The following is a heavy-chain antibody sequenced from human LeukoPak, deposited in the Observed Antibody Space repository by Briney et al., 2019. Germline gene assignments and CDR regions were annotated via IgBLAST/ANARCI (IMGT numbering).Heavy chain of an antibody. D-gene: IGHD2-2*01. CDR1: GHTFTGYY. J-gene: IGHJ5*02. Sequence: ASVKVSCKASGHTFTGYYMHWVRQAPGQGLEWMGWINPNSGGTNYAQKFQGRVTMTRDTSISTAYMELSRLRSDDTAVYYCARGAAQVVVPAATFDPWGQGTLVTVSS. CDR3: ARGAAQVVVPAATFDP. CDR2: INPNSGGT. V-gene: IGHV1-2*02.